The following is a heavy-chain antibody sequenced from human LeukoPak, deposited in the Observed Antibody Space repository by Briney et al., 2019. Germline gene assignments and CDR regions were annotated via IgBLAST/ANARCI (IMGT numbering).Heavy chain of an antibody. Sequence: GGSLRLSCAASGFTFRDYWIHWVRQAPGKGLVWVGRTDNDGSDTIYADSVKGRFTVSRDNAKSTLFLQMNSLRAEDTAVYFCARGGFSHGFDVWGQGTVVTVSS. CDR1: GFTFRDYW. J-gene: IGHJ3*01. CDR2: TDNDGSDT. D-gene: IGHD5-12*01. CDR3: ARGGFSHGFDV. V-gene: IGHV3-74*01.